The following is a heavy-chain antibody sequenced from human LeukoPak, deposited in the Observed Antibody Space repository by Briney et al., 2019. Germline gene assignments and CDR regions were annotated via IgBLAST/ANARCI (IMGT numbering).Heavy chain of an antibody. CDR2: IWYDGSNK. J-gene: IGHJ4*02. D-gene: IGHD6-13*01. Sequence: GRSLRLSCAASGFTFSSYGMHWVRQAPGKGLEWVAVIWYDGSNKYYADSVKGRFTISRDNSKNTLYLQMNSLRAEDTAVYYCAKIGHSNPFDYWGQGTPVTVSS. V-gene: IGHV3-33*06. CDR1: GFTFSSYG. CDR3: AKIGHSNPFDY.